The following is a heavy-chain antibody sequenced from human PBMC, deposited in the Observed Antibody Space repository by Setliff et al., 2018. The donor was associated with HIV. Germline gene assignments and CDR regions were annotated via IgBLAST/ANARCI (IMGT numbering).Heavy chain of an antibody. V-gene: IGHV3-48*03. Sequence: GGSLRLSCAASGFTFRNYKFNWVRQAPGRGLEWVSSISIGSGGAIDYADSVKGRFTISRDNAKNSLYLQMNSLRAEDTAVYYCARVFLEWLLYRPDYVMDVWGQGTTVTVSS. D-gene: IGHD3-3*01. CDR2: ISIGSGGAI. CDR1: GFTFRNYK. CDR3: ARVFLEWLLYRPDYVMDV. J-gene: IGHJ6*02.